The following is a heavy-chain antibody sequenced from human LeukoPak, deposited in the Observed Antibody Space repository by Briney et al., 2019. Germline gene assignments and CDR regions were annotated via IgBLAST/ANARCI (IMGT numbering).Heavy chain of an antibody. D-gene: IGHD2-2*02. Sequence: GGSLRLSCAASGFTFSTYSINWVRQAPGKGLEWVSYISSSSSNIYYADSVKGRFTISRDNAKNSLYLQMNSLRAEDTAVYYCARARVVPAAINAFDIWGQGTMVTVSS. CDR2: ISSSSSNI. V-gene: IGHV3-48*01. CDR3: ARARVVPAAINAFDI. J-gene: IGHJ3*02. CDR1: GFTFSTYS.